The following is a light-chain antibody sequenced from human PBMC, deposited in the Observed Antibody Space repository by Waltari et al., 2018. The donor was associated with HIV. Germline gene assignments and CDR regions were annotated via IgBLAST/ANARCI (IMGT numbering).Light chain of an antibody. V-gene: IGLV3-25*03. Sequence: SYELTQPPSVAVSPGQTARIVRPGDALTEQYAYWYQQKAGQAPVMVMYKNIQRPSGIPERFSGSSSGTTVTLTISGVQAEDEADYYCQSADSSGSFRVFGGGTKVTVL. J-gene: IGLJ2*01. CDR3: QSADSSGSFRV. CDR2: KNI. CDR1: ALTEQY.